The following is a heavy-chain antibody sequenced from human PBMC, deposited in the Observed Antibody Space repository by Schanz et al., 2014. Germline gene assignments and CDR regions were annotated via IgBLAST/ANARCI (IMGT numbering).Heavy chain of an antibody. CDR3: ARSFSDNWYAFAS. D-gene: IGHD1-1*01. CDR2: ISGYNGNT. CDR1: GYTFRHYG. Sequence: QVQLVQSGGEVKKPGASVKVSCKASGYTFRHYGISWLRQAPGQGLEWMGYISGYNGNTNYAPKVQDRVTMTTDTSTSTAYMELRSLRSDDTAVYYCARSFSDNWYAFASWGQGTLVTVSS. J-gene: IGHJ5*01. V-gene: IGHV1-18*04.